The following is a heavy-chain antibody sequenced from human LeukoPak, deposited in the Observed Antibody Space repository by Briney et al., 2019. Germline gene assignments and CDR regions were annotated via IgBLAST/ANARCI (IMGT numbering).Heavy chain of an antibody. CDR1: GFTFSTYG. V-gene: IGHV3-64*01. J-gene: IGHJ4*02. CDR3: ARQYCSGGSCHSSDY. Sequence: GGSLRLSCAASGFTFSTYGMHWVRQAPGEGLEYVSAITSNGGSSYYANSVKGRFTISRDNSKNTLYLQMGSLRAEDTAVYYCARQYCSGGSCHSSDYWGQGTLVSVSS. D-gene: IGHD2-15*01. CDR2: ITSNGGSS.